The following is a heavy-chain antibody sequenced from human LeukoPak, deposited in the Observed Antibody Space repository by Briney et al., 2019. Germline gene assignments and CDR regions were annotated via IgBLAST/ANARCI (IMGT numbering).Heavy chain of an antibody. J-gene: IGHJ4*02. CDR1: GGSISSSSYY. Sequence: SETLSLTCTVSGGSISSSSYYWGWIRQPPGKGLEWIGSIYYSGSTNYNPSLKSRVTISVDTSKKQFSLKLTSVTAADTAVYYCARRGLYDYVWGSRSYYFDYWGQGTLVTVSS. V-gene: IGHV4-39*07. D-gene: IGHD3-16*01. CDR2: IYYSGST. CDR3: ARRGLYDYVWGSRSYYFDY.